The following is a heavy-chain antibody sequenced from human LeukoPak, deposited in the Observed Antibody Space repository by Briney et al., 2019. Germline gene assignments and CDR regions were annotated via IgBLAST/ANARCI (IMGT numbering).Heavy chain of an antibody. CDR1: GGTFSSYA. CDR2: IIPIFGTA. V-gene: IGHV1-69*05. CDR3: ARVAARTYFDY. J-gene: IGHJ4*02. Sequence: ASVKVSCKASGGTFSSYAISWVRQAPGQGLEWLGGIIPIFGTANYAQKFQGRVTITTDESTSTAYMELSSLRSEDTAVYYCARVAARTYFDYWGQGTLVTVSS. D-gene: IGHD6-6*01.